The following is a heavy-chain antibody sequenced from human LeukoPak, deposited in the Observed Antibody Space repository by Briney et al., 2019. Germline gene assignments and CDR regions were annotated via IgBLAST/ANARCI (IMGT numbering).Heavy chain of an antibody. CDR2: ISGSGDIT. Sequence: PGGSLRLSCAASGFTVSIYDMNWVRQAPGKGLEWVSVISGSGDITYYADSVKGRFTISRDNSKNTLYLQMNSLRAEDTAVYYCAKATYSSGWNLYFDYWGQGILVTVSS. CDR1: GFTVSIYD. J-gene: IGHJ4*02. D-gene: IGHD6-25*01. V-gene: IGHV3-23*01. CDR3: AKATYSSGWNLYFDY.